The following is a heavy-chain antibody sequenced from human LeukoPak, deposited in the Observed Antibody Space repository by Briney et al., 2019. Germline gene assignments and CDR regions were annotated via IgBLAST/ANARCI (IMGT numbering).Heavy chain of an antibody. CDR2: IYYSGST. CDR3: ARERDSSSPSPVDAFDI. J-gene: IGHJ3*02. CDR1: GGSISSYY. Sequence: PSETLSLTCTVSGGSISSYYWSWIRQPPGKGLEWIGYIYYSGSTNYNPSLKSRVTISVDTSKNQFSLKLSSVTAADTAVYYCARERDSSSPSPVDAFDIWGQGTMVTVSS. V-gene: IGHV4-59*01. D-gene: IGHD6-6*01.